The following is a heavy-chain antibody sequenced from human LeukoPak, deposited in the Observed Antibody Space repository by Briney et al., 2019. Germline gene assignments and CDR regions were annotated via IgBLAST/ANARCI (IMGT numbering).Heavy chain of an antibody. CDR1: GGSISSYC. CDR2: IYYSGST. Sequence: PSETLSLTCTVSGGSISSYCWSWIRQPPGKGLEWIGYIYYSGSTNYNPSLKSRVTISVDTSKNQFSLKLSSVTAADTAVYYCAREVRKHYYYGMDVWGQGTTVTVSS. CDR3: AREVRKHYYYGMDV. V-gene: IGHV4-59*01. J-gene: IGHJ6*02.